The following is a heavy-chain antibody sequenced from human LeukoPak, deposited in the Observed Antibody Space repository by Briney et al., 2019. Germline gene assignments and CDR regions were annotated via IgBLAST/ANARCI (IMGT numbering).Heavy chain of an antibody. Sequence: SETLSLTCTVSSGSISTSNYYWGWVRQPPGKALEWIGNIFYSGSTYYSPSLKSRVTISLDTSRNQFSLKLTSVTAADTAVYYCARQNCTLTSCYDYYHYHMDVWGKGTAVTISS. V-gene: IGHV4-39*01. CDR2: IFYSGST. D-gene: IGHD2-2*01. CDR1: SGSISTSNYY. J-gene: IGHJ6*03. CDR3: ARQNCTLTSCYDYYHYHMDV.